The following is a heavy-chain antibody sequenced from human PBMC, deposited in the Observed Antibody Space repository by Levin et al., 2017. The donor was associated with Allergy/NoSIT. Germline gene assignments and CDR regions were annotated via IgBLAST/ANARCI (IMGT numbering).Heavy chain of an antibody. CDR2: IYHSGST. J-gene: IGHJ4*02. CDR1: GGSISSSNW. D-gene: IGHD6-19*01. V-gene: IGHV4-4*02. CDR3: ARIAVAGKGGIDY. Sequence: SQTLSLTCAVSGGSISSSNWWSWVRQPPGKGLEWIGEIYHSGSTDYNPSLKSRVTISVDKSKNQFSLKLSSATAADTAVYYCARIAVAGKGGIDYWGQGTLVTVSS.